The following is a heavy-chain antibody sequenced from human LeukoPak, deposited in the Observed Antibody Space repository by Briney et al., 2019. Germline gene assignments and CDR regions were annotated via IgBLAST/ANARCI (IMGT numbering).Heavy chain of an antibody. D-gene: IGHD6-6*01. CDR3: HSDH. CDR2: ISSSSRTI. CDR1: GFTFSDYS. Sequence: PGGSLRLSCAASGFTFSDYSMNWVRQAPGKGLEWLSYISSSSRTIYYADSVRGRFTVSRDNAEDSLYYCAGWSQFGSSSVGAHHSDHWGQGTLVTFSS. J-gene: IGHJ4*02. V-gene: IGHV3-48*01.